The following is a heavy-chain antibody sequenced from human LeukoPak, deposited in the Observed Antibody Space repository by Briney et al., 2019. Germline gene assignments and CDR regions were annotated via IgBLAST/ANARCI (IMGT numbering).Heavy chain of an antibody. CDR3: ARHRTYYYDSSGYYTR. D-gene: IGHD3-22*01. CDR1: GGSISSSSYY. Sequence: PLETLSLTCTVSGGSISSSSYYWGWIRQPPGKGLEWIGSIYYSGSTYYNPSLKSRVTISVDTSKNQFSLKLSSVTAADTAVYYCARHRTYYYDSSGYYTRWGQGTLVTVSS. J-gene: IGHJ4*02. CDR2: IYYSGST. V-gene: IGHV4-39*01.